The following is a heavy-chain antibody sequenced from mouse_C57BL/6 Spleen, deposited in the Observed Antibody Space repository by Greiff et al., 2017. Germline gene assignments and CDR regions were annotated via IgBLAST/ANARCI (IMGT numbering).Heavy chain of an antibody. V-gene: IGHV1-81*01. J-gene: IGHJ2*01. D-gene: IGHD1-1*01. CDR2: IYPRSGNT. Sequence: VQLQQSGAELARPGASVKLSCKASGYTFTSYGISWVKQRTGQGLEWIGEIYPRSGNTYYNEKFKGKATLTADKSSSTAYMELRSLTSEDSAVYFCARGGTTVVATYYFDDWGQGTTLTVSS. CDR3: ARGGTTVVATYYFDD. CDR1: GYTFTSYG.